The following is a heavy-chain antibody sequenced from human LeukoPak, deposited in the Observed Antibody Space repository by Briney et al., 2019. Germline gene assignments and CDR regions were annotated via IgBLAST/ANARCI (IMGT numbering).Heavy chain of an antibody. V-gene: IGHV1-18*01. Sequence: ASVKVSCKASGYTFTSYGISWVRQAPGQGLEWMGWISAYNGNTNYAQKLQGRVTMTTDTSTSTAYMELRSLRSDDTAVYYCARVVGWNQLLNMGDWFDPWGQGTLVTVSS. D-gene: IGHD2-2*01. J-gene: IGHJ5*02. CDR1: GYTFTSYG. CDR2: ISAYNGNT. CDR3: ARVVGWNQLLNMGDWFDP.